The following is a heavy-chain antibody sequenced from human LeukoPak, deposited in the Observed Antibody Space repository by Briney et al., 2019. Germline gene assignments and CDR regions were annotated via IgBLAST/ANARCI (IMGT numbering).Heavy chain of an antibody. D-gene: IGHD2-21*02. Sequence: SQTLSLTCTGGSISSGGYYWSWIRQHPGKGLEWIGYIYYSGSTYYNPPLKSRVTISVDTSKNQFSLKLSSVTAADTAVYYCAKGDRDAFDIWGQGTIITVSS. CDR1: GSISSGGYY. V-gene: IGHV4-31*03. CDR3: AKGDRDAFDI. J-gene: IGHJ3*02. CDR2: IYYSGST.